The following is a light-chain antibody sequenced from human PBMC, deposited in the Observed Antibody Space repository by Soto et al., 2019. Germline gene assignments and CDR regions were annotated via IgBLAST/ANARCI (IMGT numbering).Light chain of an antibody. CDR3: QQRSHWPLT. J-gene: IGKJ4*01. V-gene: IGKV3-11*01. CDR1: QSVSSY. CDR2: DAS. Sequence: EIVLTQSPATLSLSPGERATLSCRASQSVSSYLAWYQQKPGQAPRLLISDASNRATGIPARFTGSGSGTDFTLTISSLEPEDYAVYYCQQRSHWPLTLGSRTKVEIK.